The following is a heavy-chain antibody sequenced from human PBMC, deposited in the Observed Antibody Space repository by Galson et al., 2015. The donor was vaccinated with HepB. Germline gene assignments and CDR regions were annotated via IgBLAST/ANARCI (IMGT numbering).Heavy chain of an antibody. CDR2: INPSGGST. CDR1: TYTFTSSY. CDR3: ARGPGDPFDY. J-gene: IGHJ4*02. Sequence: SVKVSCKASTYTFTSSYIHWVRQAPGQGPEWMGIINPSGGSTSYAQKFQGRVTMTRDTSTSTVYMELSSLRSEDTAVYYCARGPGDPFDYWGQGTLVTVSS. V-gene: IGHV1-46*01. D-gene: IGHD7-27*01.